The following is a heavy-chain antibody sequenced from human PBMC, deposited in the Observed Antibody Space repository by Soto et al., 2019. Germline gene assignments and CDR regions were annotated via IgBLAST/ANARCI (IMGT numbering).Heavy chain of an antibody. CDR2: ISWNSGSI. D-gene: IGHD1-26*01. V-gene: IGHV3-9*01. CDR1: GFTFDDYA. J-gene: IGHJ3*02. Sequence: GGSLRLSCAASGFTFDDYAMHWVRQAPGKGLEWVSGISWNSGSIGYADSVKGRFTISRDNAKNSLYLQMNSLRAEDTALYYCAKDILRYRGSYGDVFDIGGQGKMVTVS. CDR3: AKDILRYRGSYGDVFDI.